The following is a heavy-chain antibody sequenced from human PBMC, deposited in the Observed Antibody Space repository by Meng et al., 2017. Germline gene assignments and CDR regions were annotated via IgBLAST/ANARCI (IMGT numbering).Heavy chain of an antibody. D-gene: IGHD3-16*02. CDR2: IYPGDSDT. CDR1: GYSFTSYW. V-gene: IGHV5-51*01. CDR3: ARRRSYVWGSYRYFAFEI. J-gene: IGHJ3*02. Sequence: KVSCKGSGYSFTSYWIGWVRQMPGKGLEWMGIIYPGDSDTRYSPSFQGQVTISADKSISTAYLQWSSLKASDTAMYYCARRRSYVWGSYRYFAFEIWGQGTMVTVSS.